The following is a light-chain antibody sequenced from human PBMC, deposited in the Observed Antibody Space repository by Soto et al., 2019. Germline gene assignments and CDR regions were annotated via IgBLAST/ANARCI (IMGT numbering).Light chain of an antibody. V-gene: IGLV2-11*01. CDR1: SSDVGGYNY. J-gene: IGLJ3*02. CDR3: CSYAGTSLWV. Sequence: QSVLTQPRSVSGSPGQSVTISCTGTSSDVGGYNYVSWYQQHPGKAPKLVIYDVSKRPSGVPDRFSGSKSGNTASLTISGRQAEDEADYYCCSYAGTSLWVFGGGTELTVL. CDR2: DVS.